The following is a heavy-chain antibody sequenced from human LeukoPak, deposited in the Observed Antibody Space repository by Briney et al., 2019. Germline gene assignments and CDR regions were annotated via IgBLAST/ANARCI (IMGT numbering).Heavy chain of an antibody. CDR2: ISSSSSYI. V-gene: IGHV3-21*01. CDR1: GFTLSSYS. Sequence: PGGSLRLSCAASGFTLSSYSMNWVRQAPGKGLEWVSSISSSSSYIYYADSVKGRFTISRDNAKNSLYLQMNSLRAEDTAVLDWAGVSEEQLLPYGMDVWGKGTTVTVSS. D-gene: IGHD6-19*01. CDR3: AGVSEEQLLPYGMDV. J-gene: IGHJ6*04.